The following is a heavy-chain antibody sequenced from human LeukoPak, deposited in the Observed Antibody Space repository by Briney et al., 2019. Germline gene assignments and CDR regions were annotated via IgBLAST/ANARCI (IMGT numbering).Heavy chain of an antibody. CDR2: TYYRSKWYK. J-gene: IGHJ3*02. V-gene: IGHV6-1*01. Sequence: SQTLSLTCAISGDSVSSKSAAWNWIRQSPSRGLEWLGRTYYRSKWYKEYAVSVKSRLSISPDTSKNQFSLQLNSVTPEDTAVYYCARERPAVVTPDDSFDIWGQGTMVTVSS. CDR3: ARERPAVVTPDDSFDI. CDR1: GDSVSSKSAA. D-gene: IGHD4-23*01.